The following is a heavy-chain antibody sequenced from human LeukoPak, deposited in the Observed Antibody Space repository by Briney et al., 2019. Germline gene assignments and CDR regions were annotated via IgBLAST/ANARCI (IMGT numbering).Heavy chain of an antibody. V-gene: IGHV4-39*07. Sequence: SETLSLTCTVSGGSISSSSYYWGWIRQPPGKGLEWIGSIYYSGSTYYNPSLKSRVTISVDTSKNQFSLKLSSVTAADTAVYYCARASRGSGWTNWFDPWGKGALVTVSS. CDR2: IYYSGST. J-gene: IGHJ5*02. CDR3: ARASRGSGWTNWFDP. D-gene: IGHD6-19*01. CDR1: GGSISSSSYY.